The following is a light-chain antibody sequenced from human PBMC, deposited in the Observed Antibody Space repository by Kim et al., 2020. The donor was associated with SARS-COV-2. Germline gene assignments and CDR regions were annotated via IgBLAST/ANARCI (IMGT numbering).Light chain of an antibody. V-gene: IGKV1-5*03. CDR2: KAS. J-gene: IGKJ2*01. Sequence: DIQMTQSPSTLSASVGDRVTITCRASQSISSWLAWYQQKPGKAPKLLIYKASSLESGVPSRFSGSGSGTEFTLTISSLQPDDFATYYYQQYNSYALFGQGPKLEI. CDR3: QQYNSYAL. CDR1: QSISSW.